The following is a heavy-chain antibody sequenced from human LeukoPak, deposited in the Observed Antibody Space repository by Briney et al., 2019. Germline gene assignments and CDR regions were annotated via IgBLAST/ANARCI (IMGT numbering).Heavy chain of an antibody. D-gene: IGHD3-3*01. J-gene: IGHJ6*03. CDR3: ARAGDFWSGYPSRNYMDV. Sequence: SETLSLTCTVSGGFINSYYWSWIRQPAGKGLEWIGRIYTSGTTNYNPSLKSRVTMSVDTFKKQFSLKLSSVTAADTAVYYCARAGDFWSGYPSRNYMDVWGKGTTVTVSS. CDR2: IYTSGTT. V-gene: IGHV4-4*07. CDR1: GGFINSYY.